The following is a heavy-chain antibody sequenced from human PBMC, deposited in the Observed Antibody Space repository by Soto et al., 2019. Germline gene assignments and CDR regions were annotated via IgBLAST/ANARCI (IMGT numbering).Heavy chain of an antibody. D-gene: IGHD3-10*01. V-gene: IGHV3-23*01. J-gene: IGHJ4*02. Sequence: EVQLLESGGGLVQPGGSLRLSCAASGFTFSSYAMSWIRQAPGKGLEWVSAISGSGGSTYYADSVKGRFTISRDNSKNTLYLQMNSLRAEDTAVYYCAKFPYYYGSGRHFDYWGQGTLVTVSS. CDR1: GFTFSSYA. CDR3: AKFPYYYGSGRHFDY. CDR2: ISGSGGST.